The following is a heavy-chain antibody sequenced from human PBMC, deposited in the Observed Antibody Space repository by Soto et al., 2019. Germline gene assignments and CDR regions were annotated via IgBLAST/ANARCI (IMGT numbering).Heavy chain of an antibody. CDR3: ARDRGRTDFWSGYLV. Sequence: SVGSLRLSCAASGFTFSSYAMHWVRQAPGKGLEWVAVISYDGSNKYYADSVKGRFTISRDNSKNTLYLQMNSLRAEDTAVYYCARDRGRTDFWSGYLVWGQGTLVTVSS. D-gene: IGHD3-3*01. CDR1: GFTFSSYA. J-gene: IGHJ4*02. V-gene: IGHV3-30-3*01. CDR2: ISYDGSNK.